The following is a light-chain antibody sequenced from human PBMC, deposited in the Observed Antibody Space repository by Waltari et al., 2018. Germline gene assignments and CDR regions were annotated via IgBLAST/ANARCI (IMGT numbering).Light chain of an antibody. V-gene: IGKV4-1*01. CDR1: QSVLSSSDNKNY. J-gene: IGKJ5*01. Sequence: DIVMTQSPDSLAVSLGERATINGKSSQSVLSSSDNKNYLAWLQQKPGQPPKLLIYWASTRESGVPDRFSGSGSGTDFTLTISSPQVEDVALYYCHQYYSAPITSGQGTRLEIK. CDR3: HQYYSAPIT. CDR2: WAS.